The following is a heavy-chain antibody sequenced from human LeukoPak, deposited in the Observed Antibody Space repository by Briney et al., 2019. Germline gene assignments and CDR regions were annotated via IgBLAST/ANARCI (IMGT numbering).Heavy chain of an antibody. D-gene: IGHD2-2*01. CDR1: GFTFSSYS. CDR2: ISSSSSYI. V-gene: IGHV3-21*01. J-gene: IGHJ6*02. CDR3: ARAEDIVVVPAAYYYYYYYGMDV. Sequence: GGSLRLSCAASGFTFSSYSMNWVRQAPGKGLEWVSSISSSSSYIYYADSVKGRFTISRDNAKNSLYLRMNSLRAEDTAVYYCARAEDIVVVPAAYYYYYYYGMDVWGQGTTVTVSS.